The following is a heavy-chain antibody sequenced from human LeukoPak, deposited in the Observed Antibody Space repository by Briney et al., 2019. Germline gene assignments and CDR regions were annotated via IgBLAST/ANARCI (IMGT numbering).Heavy chain of an antibody. D-gene: IGHD3-10*01. J-gene: IGHJ4*02. Sequence: GGSLRLSCAASGFTFSSYAMHCVRQAPGKGLEYVSAISSNGGSTYYADSVKGRFTISRDNSKNTLYLQMGSLRAEDMAVYYCAGAMVRGLIIPFDYWGQGTLVTVSS. CDR3: AGAMVRGLIIPFDY. CDR2: ISSNGGST. V-gene: IGHV3-64*02. CDR1: GFTFSSYA.